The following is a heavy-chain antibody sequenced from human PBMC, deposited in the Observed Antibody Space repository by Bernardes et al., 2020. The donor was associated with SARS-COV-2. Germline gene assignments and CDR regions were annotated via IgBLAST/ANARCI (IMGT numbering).Heavy chain of an antibody. CDR2: ISSSSSYI. D-gene: IGHD3-3*01. V-gene: IGHV3-21*01. Sequence: GGSLRLSCAASGFTFSSYSMNWVRQAPGKGLEWVSSISSSSSYIYYADSVKGRFTISRDNAKNSLYLQMNSLRAEDTAVYYCARVKGDDFWSGYYHIDYWGQGTLVTVSS. J-gene: IGHJ4*02. CDR3: ARVKGDDFWSGYYHIDY. CDR1: GFTFSSYS.